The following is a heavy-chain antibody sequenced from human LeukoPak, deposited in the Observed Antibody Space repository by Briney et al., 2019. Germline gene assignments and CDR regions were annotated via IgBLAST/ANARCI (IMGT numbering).Heavy chain of an antibody. CDR1: GFTFSTYT. V-gene: IGHV3-23*01. Sequence: PGGSLRLSCAASGFTFSTYTMYWVRHPPGKRLEWVSIIGSSGGGIHYADSVKGRFTISRDNSKNALYLQMNSLRVEDTAVYYCGIDPNWGTQSWGQGVLVTVSS. D-gene: IGHD7-27*01. J-gene: IGHJ5*02. CDR3: GIDPNWGTQS. CDR2: IGSSGGGI.